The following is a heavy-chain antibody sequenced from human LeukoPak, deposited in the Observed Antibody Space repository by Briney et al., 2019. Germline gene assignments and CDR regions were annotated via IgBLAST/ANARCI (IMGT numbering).Heavy chain of an antibody. CDR2: IYYSGST. CDR3: ARIPDGTYYDFWSGDHWYFDL. CDR1: GGSISSYY. V-gene: IGHV4-59*01. D-gene: IGHD3-3*01. J-gene: IGHJ2*01. Sequence: SETLSLTCTVSGGSISSYYWSWIRQPPGKGLEWIGYIYYSGSTNYNPSLKSRVTISVDTSKNQFSLKLSSVTAADTAVYYCARIPDGTYYDFWSGDHWYFDLWGRDTLVTVSS.